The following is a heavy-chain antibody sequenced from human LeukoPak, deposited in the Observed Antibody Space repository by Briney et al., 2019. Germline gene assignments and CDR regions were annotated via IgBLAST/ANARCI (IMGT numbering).Heavy chain of an antibody. J-gene: IGHJ3*02. CDR2: ISSSSSYI. D-gene: IGHD2-2*01. V-gene: IGHV3-21*01. CDR1: GFTFSSYS. Sequence: GWSLRLSCAASGFTFSSYSMNWVRQAPGKGLEGVSSISSSSSYIYYADSVKGRFTISRDNAKNSLYLQMNSLRAEDTAVYYCARGGGHSRDIVVVPAASRAFDIWGQGTMVTVSS. CDR3: ARGGGHSRDIVVVPAASRAFDI.